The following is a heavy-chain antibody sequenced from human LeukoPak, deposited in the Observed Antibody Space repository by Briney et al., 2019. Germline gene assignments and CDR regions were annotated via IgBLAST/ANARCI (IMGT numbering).Heavy chain of an antibody. Sequence: GGSLRLSCAASGFTFRSYAMHWVRQAPGKGLEWVSVIYSGGSTYYADSVKGRFTISRDKSKNTLYLQMNSLRAEDTAVYYCARDTYSSNGFDPWGQGTLVTVSS. D-gene: IGHD6-19*01. J-gene: IGHJ5*02. V-gene: IGHV3-66*01. CDR3: ARDTYSSNGFDP. CDR2: IYSGGST. CDR1: GFTFRSYA.